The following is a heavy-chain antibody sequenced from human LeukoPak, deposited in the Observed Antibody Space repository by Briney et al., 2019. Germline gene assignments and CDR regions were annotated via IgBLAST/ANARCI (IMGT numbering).Heavy chain of an antibody. D-gene: IGHD3-22*01. V-gene: IGHV3-21*01. J-gene: IGHJ4*02. Sequence: PGGSLRLSCAASGFTFLNYTMNWVRQAPGKGLEWVSCISSSSSYIYYADSVKGRFTISSDNAKNSLFLQMNSLRAEDTAVYYCAKDISPHYYDSSGYYHYWGQGTLVTVSS. CDR3: AKDISPHYYDSSGYYHY. CDR2: ISSSSSYI. CDR1: GFTFLNYT.